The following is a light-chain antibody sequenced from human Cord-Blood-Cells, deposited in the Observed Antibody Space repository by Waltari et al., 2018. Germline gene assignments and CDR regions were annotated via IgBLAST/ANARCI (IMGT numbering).Light chain of an antibody. CDR2: EGS. J-gene: IGLJ1*01. Sequence: QSALTQPASVSGSPGQSITISCTGTSRDVGSSNLVSWYQQYPGKAPKLMIHEGSKRPSGVSNRFSGSKSGNTASLTISGLQAEDEADYYCCSYAGSSTYVFGTGTKVTVL. CDR1: SRDVGSSNL. CDR3: CSYAGSSTYV. V-gene: IGLV2-23*01.